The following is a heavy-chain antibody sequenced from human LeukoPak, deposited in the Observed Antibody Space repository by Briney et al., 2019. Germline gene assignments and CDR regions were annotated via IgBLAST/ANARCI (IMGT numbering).Heavy chain of an antibody. V-gene: IGHV4-4*07. J-gene: IGHJ6*03. CDR2: IYTSGST. CDR3: ARDRTTPNPPDDYGDYVGIPGYYYYMDV. Sequence: SETLSLTCTVSGGSISSGYWMWLRQPAGKGLEWIGRIYTSGSTNYNPSLKSRVTMSVDTSKNQFSLKLSSVTAADTAVYYCARDRTTPNPPDDYGDYVGIPGYYYYMDVWGKGTTVTVSS. CDR1: GGSISSGY. D-gene: IGHD4-17*01.